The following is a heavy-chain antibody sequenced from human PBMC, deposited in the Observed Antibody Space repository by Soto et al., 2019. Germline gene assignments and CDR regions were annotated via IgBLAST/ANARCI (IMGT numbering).Heavy chain of an antibody. CDR2: IDPSDSYT. CDR1: GYNFRNYW. CDR3: ARFRTTVYGMDV. Sequence: LVESLKISCKGSGYNFRNYWISWVLEMPGKGLEWMGRIDPSDSYTSYSPSFQGHVTISADKSINTAYLQWSSLKASDTAMYYCARFRTTVYGMDVWGQGTTVTVSS. J-gene: IGHJ6*02. V-gene: IGHV5-10-1*01. D-gene: IGHD4-17*01.